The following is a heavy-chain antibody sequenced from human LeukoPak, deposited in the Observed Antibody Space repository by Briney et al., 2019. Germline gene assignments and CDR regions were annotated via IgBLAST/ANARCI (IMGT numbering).Heavy chain of an antibody. CDR2: ILHVGSNK. Sequence: SGGSLRPSCAPSGFTFSTYGMHWVRQAPGKGREWVAVILHVGSNKYYADSVKGRFTIYRDNSKNTLYMQMNSLRAEDTAVYYCARDLRTNYGSGNVFGAFDIWGQGTMVTVSS. V-gene: IGHV3-30*19. CDR3: ARDLRTNYGSGNVFGAFDI. CDR1: GFTFSTYG. D-gene: IGHD3-10*01. J-gene: IGHJ3*02.